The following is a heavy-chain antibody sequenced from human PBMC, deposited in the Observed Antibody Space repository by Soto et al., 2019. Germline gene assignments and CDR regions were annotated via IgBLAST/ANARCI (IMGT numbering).Heavy chain of an antibody. CDR3: ARGRYSSSWYLGY. CDR2: INHSGST. D-gene: IGHD6-13*01. Sequence: QVQLQQWGAGLLKPSETPSLTCAVYGGSFSGYYWSWIRQPPGKGLEWIGEINHSGSTNYNPSLKSRVTISVDTSKNQFSLKLSSVTAADTAVYYCARGRYSSSWYLGYWGQGTLVTVSS. J-gene: IGHJ4*02. CDR1: GGSFSGYY. V-gene: IGHV4-34*01.